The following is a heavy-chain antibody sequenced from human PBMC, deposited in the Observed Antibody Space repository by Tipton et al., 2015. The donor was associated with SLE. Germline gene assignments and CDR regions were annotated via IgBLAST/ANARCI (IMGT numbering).Heavy chain of an antibody. V-gene: IGHV4-4*07. CDR2: IYTSGST. J-gene: IGHJ2*01. CDR3: AGDSAVNFWYFDL. Sequence: TLSLTCSVSGGSISSYSWSWIRQPAGKGVEWIGRIYTSGSTDYSSSLKGRITISVDMSKNQFSLRLTSVTAADTAMYYCAGDSAVNFWYFDLWGRGTLVTVSS. CDR1: GGSISSYS.